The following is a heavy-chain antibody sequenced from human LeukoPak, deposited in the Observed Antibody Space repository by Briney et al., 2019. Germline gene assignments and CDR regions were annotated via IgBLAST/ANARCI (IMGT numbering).Heavy chain of an antibody. Sequence: SQTLSLTCAISGDIVSSDSGAWNWIRQSPSRGLEWLGRTYYRSKWYNDYAVSVKGRLTINPDTSKNQFSLQLNSVTPEDTAVYYCAGVGVVSSQTFDYWGQGALVTVSS. V-gene: IGHV6-1*01. J-gene: IGHJ4*02. CDR1: GDIVSSDSGA. CDR2: TYYRSKWYN. CDR3: AGVGVVSSQTFDY. D-gene: IGHD2-15*01.